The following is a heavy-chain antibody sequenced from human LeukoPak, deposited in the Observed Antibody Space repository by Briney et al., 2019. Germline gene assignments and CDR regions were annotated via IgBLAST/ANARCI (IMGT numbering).Heavy chain of an antibody. CDR3: ARGRPPAATFDY. V-gene: IGHV4-34*01. CDR2: INHSRST. CDR1: GGSFSGYY. Sequence: SETLSLTCAVYGGSFSGYYWSWIRQPPGKGLEWIGKINHSRSTNYNPSLKSRVTISVDTSKNQFSLKLSSVTAADTAVYYCARGRPPAATFDYWGQGTLVTVSS. D-gene: IGHD2-2*01. J-gene: IGHJ4*02.